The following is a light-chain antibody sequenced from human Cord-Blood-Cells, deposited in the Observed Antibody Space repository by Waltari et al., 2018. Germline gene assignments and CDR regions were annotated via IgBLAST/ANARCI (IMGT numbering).Light chain of an antibody. J-gene: IGKJ1*01. CDR2: AAS. CDR1: QGISNY. V-gene: IGKV1-27*01. Sequence: DIQMTQSPSSLSASVGDRVTITSRASQGISNYLAWYQQKPGKVPKLLIDAASTLQSGVPCRFSGSGSGTDFTLTISSLQPEDVATYCCQKYNSAPWTFGQGTKVEIK. CDR3: QKYNSAPWT.